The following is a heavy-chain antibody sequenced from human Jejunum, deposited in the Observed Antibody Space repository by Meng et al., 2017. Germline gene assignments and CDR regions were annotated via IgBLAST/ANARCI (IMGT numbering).Heavy chain of an antibody. V-gene: IGHV3-33*01. CDR2: IWYDVSNK. CDR3: TRDPPNSGYAFDG. Sequence: GESPKISCVASGFAFSASAIHWVRQAPGKGLEWVAFIWYDVSNKYYADSVKGRFTISRDNSKNTLDLQMDSLRVEDTAIYYCTRDPPNSGYAFDGWGQGTLVTVSS. D-gene: IGHD3-22*01. CDR1: GFAFSASA. J-gene: IGHJ4*02.